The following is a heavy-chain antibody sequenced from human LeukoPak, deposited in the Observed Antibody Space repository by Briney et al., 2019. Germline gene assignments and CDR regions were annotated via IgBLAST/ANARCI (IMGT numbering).Heavy chain of an antibody. CDR2: IYYSGST. CDR3: ARLWYVRRNWFDP. D-gene: IGHD3-10*02. J-gene: IGHJ5*02. V-gene: IGHV4-59*01. Sequence: PSETLSLTCTVTALSIRSYYWSWIRQPPGKGLEWIGYIYYSGSTNYNPSLKSRVTISVKTSKNQFSLKRSSVTADDAVCYYSARLWYVRRNWFDPWGQGTLVTVSS. CDR1: ALSIRSYY.